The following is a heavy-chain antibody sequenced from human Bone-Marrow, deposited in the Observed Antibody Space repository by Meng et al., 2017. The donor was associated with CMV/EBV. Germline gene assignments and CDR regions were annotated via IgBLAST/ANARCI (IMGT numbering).Heavy chain of an antibody. D-gene: IGHD6-6*01. V-gene: IGHV1-46*01. CDR1: GYTFTSYY. CDR3: ARDGGSSLAGGPDDY. CDR2: INPSGGST. Sequence: SGYTFTSYYMLWVRQVPGQGLEWMGIINPSGGSTSYAQKFQGRVTMTRDTSTSTVYMELSSLRSEDTAVYYCARDGGSSLAGGPDDYWGQGTLVTVSS. J-gene: IGHJ4*02.